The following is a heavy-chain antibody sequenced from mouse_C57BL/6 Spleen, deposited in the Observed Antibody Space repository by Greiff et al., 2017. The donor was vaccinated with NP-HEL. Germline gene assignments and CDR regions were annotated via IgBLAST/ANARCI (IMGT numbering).Heavy chain of an antibody. J-gene: IGHJ4*01. Sequence: QVQLQQPGAELVKPGASVKMSCKASGYTFTSYWITWVKQRPGQGLEWIGDIYPGSGSTNYNEKFKSKATLTVDTSSSTAYMQLSSLTSEDSAVYYCARSRDYYGSPPMDYWGQGTSVTVSS. V-gene: IGHV1-55*01. CDR1: GYTFTSYW. CDR3: ARSRDYYGSPPMDY. D-gene: IGHD1-1*01. CDR2: IYPGSGST.